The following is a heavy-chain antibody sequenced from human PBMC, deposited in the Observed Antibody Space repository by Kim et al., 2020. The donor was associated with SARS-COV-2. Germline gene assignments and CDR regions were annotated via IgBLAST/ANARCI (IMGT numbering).Heavy chain of an antibody. CDR2: IIPIFGTA. CDR3: ARGTRSLWYFDL. Sequence: SVKVSCKASGGTFSSYAISWVRQAPGQGLEWMGGIIPIFGTANYAQKFQGRVTITADESTSTAYMELSSLRSEDTAVYYCARGTRSLWYFDLWGRGTLVTVSS. V-gene: IGHV1-69*13. J-gene: IGHJ2*01. D-gene: IGHD3-10*01. CDR1: GGTFSSYA.